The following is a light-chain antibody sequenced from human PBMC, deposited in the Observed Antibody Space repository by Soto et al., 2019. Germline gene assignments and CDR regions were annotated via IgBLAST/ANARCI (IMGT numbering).Light chain of an antibody. J-gene: IGLJ1*01. CDR2: EVS. Sequence: QSVLTQPASVSGSPGQSITISCTGTNSDVGSYNLVSWYQQHPGKAPKLMIYEVSKRPSGFSNRFSDSKSGNTASLTISGLQAEDEADYYCSSYAGSSTYVFGTGTKVTVL. CDR3: SSYAGSSTYV. CDR1: NSDVGSYNL. V-gene: IGLV2-23*02.